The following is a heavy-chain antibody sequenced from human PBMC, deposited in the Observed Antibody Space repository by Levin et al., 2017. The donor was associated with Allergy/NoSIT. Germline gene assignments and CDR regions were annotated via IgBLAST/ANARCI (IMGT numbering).Heavy chain of an antibody. CDR3: AREGEDVLMVYAIRYDYGMDV. Sequence: GGSLRLSCAASGFTFSSYWMSWVRQAPGKGLEWVANIKQDGSEKYYVDSVKGRFTISRDNAKNSLYLQMNSLRAEDTAVYYCAREGEDVLMVYAIRYDYGMDVWGQGTTVTVSS. CDR2: IKQDGSEK. CDR1: GFTFSSYW. D-gene: IGHD2-8*01. J-gene: IGHJ6*02. V-gene: IGHV3-7*01.